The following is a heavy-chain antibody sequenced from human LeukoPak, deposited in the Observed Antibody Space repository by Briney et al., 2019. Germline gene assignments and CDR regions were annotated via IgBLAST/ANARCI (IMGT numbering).Heavy chain of an antibody. CDR2: INHSGST. V-gene: IGHV4-34*01. D-gene: IGHD3-16*01. CDR1: GGSFSGYY. J-gene: IGHJ4*02. Sequence: SETLSLTCAVYGGSFSGYYWSGLRQPPGKGLEGIGEINHSGSTNYNPSLKTRVTISVDTSKNQFSLKLSSVTAADTAVYYCARGFRPIPLNYWGQGALVTVSS. CDR3: ARGFRPIPLNY.